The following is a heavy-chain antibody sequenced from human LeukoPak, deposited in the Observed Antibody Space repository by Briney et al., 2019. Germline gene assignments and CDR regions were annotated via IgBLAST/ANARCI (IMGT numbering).Heavy chain of an antibody. Sequence: PGRSLRLSCAASGFTFSSYGMHWVRQAPGKGLEWVAVIWYDGSNKYYADSVKGRFTISRDNSKNTLYLQMNSLRAEDTAVYYCAREHYDFWSGYSTFDYWGQGTLVTVSS. CDR2: IWYDGSNK. CDR3: AREHYDFWSGYSTFDY. J-gene: IGHJ4*02. V-gene: IGHV3-33*01. D-gene: IGHD3-3*01. CDR1: GFTFSSYG.